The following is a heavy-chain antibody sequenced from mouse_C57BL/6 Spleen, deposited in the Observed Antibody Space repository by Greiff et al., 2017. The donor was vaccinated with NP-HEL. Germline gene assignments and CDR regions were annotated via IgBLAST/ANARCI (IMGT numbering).Heavy chain of an antibody. CDR1: GYTFTSYW. J-gene: IGHJ4*01. CDR3: AGGYAMDY. CDR2: IDPSDSYT. V-gene: IGHV1-50*01. Sequence: QVQLQQPGAELVKPGASVKLSCKASGYTFTSYWMQWVKQRPGQGLEWIGEIDPSDSYTSYNQKFKGKATLTVDQSSSTAYMQLNSLTSEDSAVYYCAGGYAMDYWGQGTSVTVSS.